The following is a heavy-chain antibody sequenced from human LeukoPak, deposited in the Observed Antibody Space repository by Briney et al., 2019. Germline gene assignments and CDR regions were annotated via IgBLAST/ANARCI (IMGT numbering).Heavy chain of an antibody. CDR2: IYPGDSDA. V-gene: IGHV5-51*01. Sequence: GESLNTSCKCPGYSFTRYLIGWVRPVPGQGLAWMGIIYPGDSDATYSPSFQGQVNISADKSISTAYLEGSSLKASDTAMYYCARPGGYSYPGAFDIWGQGTMVTVSS. J-gene: IGHJ3*02. D-gene: IGHD5-18*01. CDR3: ARPGGYSYPGAFDI. CDR1: GYSFTRYL.